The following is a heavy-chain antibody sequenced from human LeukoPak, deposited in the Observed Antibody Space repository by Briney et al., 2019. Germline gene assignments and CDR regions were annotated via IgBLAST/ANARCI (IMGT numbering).Heavy chain of an antibody. J-gene: IGHJ4*02. Sequence: GGSLRLSCAASGVTFSSYWMHWGREAPGGGLVWVSRINSDGSSTSYADSAKGRFTISRDNAKNTLYLQMNSLRAEDTAVYYCAREVVGKDIYFDYWGQGTLVTVSS. V-gene: IGHV3-74*01. D-gene: IGHD2-15*01. CDR2: INSDGSST. CDR3: AREVVGKDIYFDY. CDR1: GVTFSSYW.